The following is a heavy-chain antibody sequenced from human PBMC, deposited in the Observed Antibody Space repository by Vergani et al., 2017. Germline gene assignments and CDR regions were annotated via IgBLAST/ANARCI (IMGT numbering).Heavy chain of an antibody. CDR3: ARGKYYYGSGSYVYFDY. CDR2: INHSGST. CDR1: GGSFSGYY. D-gene: IGHD3-10*01. Sequence: QVQLQQWGAGLLKPSETLSLTCAVYGGSFSGYYWSWIRQPPGKGLEWIGEINHSGSTNYNPSLKSRVTISLDTSKNQFALKLSSVTASDTAVYYCARGKYYYGSGSYVYFDYWGQGTLVTVSS. J-gene: IGHJ4*02. V-gene: IGHV4-34*01.